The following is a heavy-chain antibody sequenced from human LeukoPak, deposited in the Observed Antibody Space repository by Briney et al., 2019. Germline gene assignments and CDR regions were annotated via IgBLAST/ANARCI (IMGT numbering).Heavy chain of an antibody. J-gene: IGHJ4*02. CDR3: ARVYRSYYYDSSGYSFLPVFDY. CDR1: GYTFTGYY. V-gene: IGHV1-2*02. CDR2: INPNSGGT. Sequence: ASVKVSCKASGYTFTGYYIHWVRQAPGQGLEWMGWINPNSGGTNYAQKFQGRVTMTRDTSISTAYMELSRLRSDDTAVYYCARVYRSYYYDSSGYSFLPVFDYWGQGTLVTVSS. D-gene: IGHD3-22*01.